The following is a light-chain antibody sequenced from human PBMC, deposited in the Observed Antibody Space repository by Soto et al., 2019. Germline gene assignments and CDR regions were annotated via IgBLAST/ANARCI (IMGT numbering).Light chain of an antibody. V-gene: IGKV1-12*01. Sequence: DIQMTQSPSSVSASVGDTVTITCRASQSISSWLAWYQQKPGKAPKLLIYAASTLQSGVPSRFSGSGFGTDFTLTITSLQPEDFATYYCQHYNSYSEAFGQGTKVELK. J-gene: IGKJ1*01. CDR3: QHYNSYSEA. CDR2: AAS. CDR1: QSISSW.